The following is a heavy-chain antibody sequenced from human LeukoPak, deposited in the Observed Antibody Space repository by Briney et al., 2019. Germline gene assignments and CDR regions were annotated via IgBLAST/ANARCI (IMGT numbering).Heavy chain of an antibody. CDR3: ARDRACSNGVCSYFDY. Sequence: AGTLSLTCIASGGTISSTTYYWGWIRQPPGKGLEWIGCIYYSVSTSYNPSLKSRVTVSADTSKNQFSLKLTSVTAADTAVYYCARDRACSNGVCSYFDYWGQGTVVTVSS. CDR1: GGTISSTTYY. V-gene: IGHV4-39*01. J-gene: IGHJ4*02. D-gene: IGHD2-8*01. CDR2: IYYSVST.